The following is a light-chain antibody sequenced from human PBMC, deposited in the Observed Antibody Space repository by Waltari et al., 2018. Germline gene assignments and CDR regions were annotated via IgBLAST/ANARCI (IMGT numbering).Light chain of an antibody. J-gene: IGKJ1*01. Sequence: EPVMTQSPATLSVSPGERATLSCRASQSVSSNLAWYQQKPGQAPRLLIYGASTRATGIPARFSGTGSGTEFTLSISSLQSEDFAVYYCQQYNNWWTFGQGTKLEIK. CDR3: QQYNNWWT. CDR2: GAS. CDR1: QSVSSN. V-gene: IGKV3-15*01.